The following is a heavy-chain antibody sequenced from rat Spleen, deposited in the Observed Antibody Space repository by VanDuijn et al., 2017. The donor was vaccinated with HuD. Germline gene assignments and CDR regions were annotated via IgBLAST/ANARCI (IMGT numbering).Heavy chain of an antibody. J-gene: IGHJ2*01. CDR2: IKYEGDSI. V-gene: IGHV5-31*01. CDR3: TTQWELYH. D-gene: IGHD5-1*01. Sequence: EVQLVEPGGGLVQPERSLKLSCVACGYTFNNYWMTWIRQAPGQGLEWVASIKYEGDSIYYRDSVKGRFTISRDNAKSSLYLQMDSLRSEDTATYYCTTQWELYHLGQGVMVTVSS. CDR1: GYTFNNYW.